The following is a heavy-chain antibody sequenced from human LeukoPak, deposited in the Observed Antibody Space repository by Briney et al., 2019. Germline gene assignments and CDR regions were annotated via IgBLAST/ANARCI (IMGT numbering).Heavy chain of an antibody. V-gene: IGHV4-61*01. CDR3: ARGRTWIQLWFSFFDY. CDR2: IYYSGST. CDR1: GVSVSSGSYY. J-gene: IGHJ4*02. Sequence: SETLSLTCTVSGVSVSSGSYYWSWIRQPPGKGLEWIGYIYYSGSTNYNPSLKSRVTMSVDTSKNQFSLKLSSVTAADTAVCYCARGRTWIQLWFSFFDYWGQGTLVTVSS. D-gene: IGHD5-18*01.